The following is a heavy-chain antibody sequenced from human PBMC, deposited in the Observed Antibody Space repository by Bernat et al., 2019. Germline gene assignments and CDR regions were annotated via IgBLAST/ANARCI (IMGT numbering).Heavy chain of an antibody. CDR1: GYTFTSYA. D-gene: IGHD3-22*01. CDR3: ARDQNYDSSGSGVTADYYYGMDV. V-gene: IGHV1-3*01. J-gene: IGHJ6*02. CDR2: INAGNGNT. Sequence: QVQLVQSGAEVKKPGASVKVSCKASGYTFTSYAMHWVRQAPGQRLEWMGWINAGNGNTKYSQKFQGRVTITRDTSASTAYMELSSLRSEDTAVYYCARDQNYDSSGSGVTADYYYGMDVWGQGTTVTVSS.